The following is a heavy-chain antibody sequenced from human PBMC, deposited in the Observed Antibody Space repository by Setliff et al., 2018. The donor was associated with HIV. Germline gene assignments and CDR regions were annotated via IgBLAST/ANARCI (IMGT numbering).Heavy chain of an antibody. CDR2: TNFDGRES. CDR3: ARAYNVYDYSFDSSGYDY. D-gene: IGHD3-22*01. V-gene: IGHV3-7*03. CDR1: GLTFNRYW. Sequence: GGSLRLSCVSSGLTFNRYWMSWVRQVPGKGLEWVSNTNFDGRESYYVDSVKCRFIDSTDNAKNSLFLQMNSLKAEDTAVYYCARAYNVYDYSFDSSGYDYWGQGTLVTVSS. J-gene: IGHJ4*02.